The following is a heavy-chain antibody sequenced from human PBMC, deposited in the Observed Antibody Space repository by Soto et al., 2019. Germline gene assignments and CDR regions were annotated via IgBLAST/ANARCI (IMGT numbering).Heavy chain of an antibody. CDR3: ARVQATGPYNWFDP. J-gene: IGHJ5*02. V-gene: IGHV4-61*01. D-gene: IGHD5-12*01. CDR2: IYYSGST. Sequence: PSETLSLTCTVSGGSVSSGSYYWSWIRQPPGKGLEWIGYIYYSGSTYYADSVKGRFTISRDNSKNTLYLQMNSLRAEDTAVYYCARVQATGPYNWFDPWGQGTLVTVSS. CDR1: GGSVSSGSYY.